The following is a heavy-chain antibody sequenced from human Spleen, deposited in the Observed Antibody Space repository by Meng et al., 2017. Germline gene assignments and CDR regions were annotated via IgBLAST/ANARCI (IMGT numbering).Heavy chain of an antibody. J-gene: IGHJ4*02. D-gene: IGHD6-19*01. CDR1: GDSVSSNSAA. CDR2: TYYRSKWYN. CDR3: ARDGSGWYSFDY. Sequence: LRLSCAISGDSVSSNSAAWNWIRQSPSRGLEWLGRTYYRSKWYNNYAASVKSRITIDPDTSKNQFSLHLNSVTPEDTAVYYCARDGSGWYSFDYWGQGILVTVSS. V-gene: IGHV6-1*01.